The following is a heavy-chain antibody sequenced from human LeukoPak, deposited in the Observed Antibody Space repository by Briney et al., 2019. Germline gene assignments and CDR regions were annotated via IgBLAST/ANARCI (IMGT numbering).Heavy chain of an antibody. CDR3: AKDIGITGATVGFDY. CDR1: GFTFDDYA. D-gene: IGHD1-20*01. Sequence: GGSLRLSCAASGFTFDDYAMHWVRQAPGRGREWVDLIMGEGASTYYPASVKGRFTISRDNSKNSLYLQMNSLRTEDTALYYCAKDIGITGATVGFDYWGQGTLVTVSS. J-gene: IGHJ4*02. V-gene: IGHV3-43*02. CDR2: IMGEGAST.